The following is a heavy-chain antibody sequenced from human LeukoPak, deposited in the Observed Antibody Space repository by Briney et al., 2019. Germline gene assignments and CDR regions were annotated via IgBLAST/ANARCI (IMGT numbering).Heavy chain of an antibody. D-gene: IGHD1-1*01. V-gene: IGHV3-21*01. CDR3: ARSLTTLTYEGY. J-gene: IGHJ4*02. CDR1: GFTFSSYV. CDR2: INSGSTYT. Sequence: PGGSLRLSCAASGFTFSSYVMNWVRQAPGKGLEWVSSINSGSTYTYYTESVKGRFTVSRDNAKNSLFLQMNSLRAEDTAIYYCARSLTTLTYEGYWGQGTLSPSPQ.